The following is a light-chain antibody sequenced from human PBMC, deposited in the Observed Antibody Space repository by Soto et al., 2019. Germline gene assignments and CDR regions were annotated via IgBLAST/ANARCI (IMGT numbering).Light chain of an antibody. CDR3: QQYNNWPSIT. J-gene: IGKJ5*01. CDR2: GAS. Sequence: EVVLTQSPDTLSLSPGESAALSCRASQSLSRYFAWYQQTPGRAPRVLIYGASTRATGIPARFSGSVSGTEFTLTISSLQSEDFAVYYCQQYNNWPSITFGQGTRLEIK. CDR1: QSLSRY. V-gene: IGKV3-15*01.